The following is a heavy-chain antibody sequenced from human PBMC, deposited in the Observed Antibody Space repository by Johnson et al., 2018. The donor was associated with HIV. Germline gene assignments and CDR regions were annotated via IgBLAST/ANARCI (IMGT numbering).Heavy chain of an antibody. CDR1: GFTFSDYY. V-gene: IGHV3-11*04. J-gene: IGHJ3*02. CDR3: ARARNWNDDDAFDI. CDR2: ISWNGGST. D-gene: IGHD1-1*01. Sequence: VHLVESGGGLVKPGGSLRLSCAASGFTFSDYYMSWIRQAPGKGLEWVSGISWNGGSTGYADSVKGRFTISRDNSKNTLYLQMNSLRAEDTAVYYCARARNWNDDDAFDIWGQGTMVTVSS.